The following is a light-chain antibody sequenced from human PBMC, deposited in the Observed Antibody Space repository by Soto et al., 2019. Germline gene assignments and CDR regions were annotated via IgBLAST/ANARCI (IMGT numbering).Light chain of an antibody. Sequence: QSVLTQPPSVSGSPGQSVTISCTGTSSDVGSYNRVSWYQQPPGTAPKVMIYDVSNRPSGVPDRFSGSKSGNTASLTISGLQAEDESDYYCSSYTSSSTYVFGTGTKATVL. J-gene: IGLJ1*01. CDR2: DVS. V-gene: IGLV2-18*02. CDR1: SSDVGSYNR. CDR3: SSYTSSSTYV.